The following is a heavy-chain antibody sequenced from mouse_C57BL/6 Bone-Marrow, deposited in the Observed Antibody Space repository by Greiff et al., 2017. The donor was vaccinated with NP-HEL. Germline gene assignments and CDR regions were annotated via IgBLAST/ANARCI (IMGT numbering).Heavy chain of an antibody. CDR2: INPYNGGT. CDR3: ASGGIYYYGSSPAWFAY. Sequence: EVQLQQSGPVLVKPGASVKMSCKASGYTFTDYYMNWVKQSHGKSLEWIGVINPYNGGTSYNQKFKGKATLTVDKSSSTAYMELNSLTSEDSAVYYCASGGIYYYGSSPAWFAYWGQGTLVTVSA. J-gene: IGHJ3*01. D-gene: IGHD1-1*01. CDR1: GYTFTDYY. V-gene: IGHV1-19*01.